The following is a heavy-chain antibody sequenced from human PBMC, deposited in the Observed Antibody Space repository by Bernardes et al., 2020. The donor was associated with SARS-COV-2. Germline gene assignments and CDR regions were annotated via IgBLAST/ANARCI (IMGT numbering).Heavy chain of an antibody. CDR2: FYGSGTT. Sequence: SETLSLTCTVSGGSISSSTYYWVWIRQSPGKGLEWIGSFYGSGTTYYNPSLQGRITKSVDTSKNQFSLRLSSVTAADTAVYYCVGSSCGVDCYIGGLRSWDYGMDVWGQGTTVTVSS. CDR3: VGSSCGVDCYIGGLRSWDYGMDV. J-gene: IGHJ6*02. V-gene: IGHV4-39*01. CDR1: GGSISSSTYY. D-gene: IGHD2-21*02.